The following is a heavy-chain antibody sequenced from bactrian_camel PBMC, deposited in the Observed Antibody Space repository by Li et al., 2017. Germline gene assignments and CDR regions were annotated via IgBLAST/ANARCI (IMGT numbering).Heavy chain of an antibody. D-gene: IGHD3*01. CDR1: GYTLPMN. CDR3: ASRRNSYCSIDTLRPTGFLY. V-gene: IGHV3S53*01. Sequence: HVQLVESGGGSVQAGESLRLSCVASGYTLPMNMGWFRRLPGQEREGVAAIAGDGRTDYADSVKGRFTISRDGANYTMYLQMNSLKPEDTAMYYCASRRNSYCSIDTLRPTGFLYWGQGTQVTVS. J-gene: IGHJ4*01. CDR2: IAGDGRT.